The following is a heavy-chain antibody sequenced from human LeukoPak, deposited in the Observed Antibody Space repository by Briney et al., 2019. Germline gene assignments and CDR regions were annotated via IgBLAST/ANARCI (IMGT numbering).Heavy chain of an antibody. CDR3: ARGVVPPRPTSMDV. CDR2: IIPIFGTT. D-gene: IGHD2-2*01. V-gene: IGHV1-69*05. Sequence: ASVKVSCKASGDTFSSYAISWVRQAPGQGLEWMGGIIPIFGTTNYAQKFQGRVTITTDESTSTAYMELSSLRSEDTAVYYCARGVVPPRPTSMDVWGKGTTVTVSS. J-gene: IGHJ6*04. CDR1: GDTFSSYA.